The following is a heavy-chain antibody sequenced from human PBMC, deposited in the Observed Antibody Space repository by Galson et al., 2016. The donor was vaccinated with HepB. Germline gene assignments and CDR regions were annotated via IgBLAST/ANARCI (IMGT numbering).Heavy chain of an antibody. CDR1: GASISTTHW. CDR2: IYHSGYT. Sequence: SETLSLTCGVSGASISTTHWWGWVRQPPGKGLEWIGEIYHSGYTNYNPSLKSRVTTSVDPSTKQFSLRLSSVTAAGTAVYYCARGRDYYYGLDVWGQGTTVTVSS. V-gene: IGHV4-4*02. J-gene: IGHJ6*02. CDR3: ARGRDYYYGLDV.